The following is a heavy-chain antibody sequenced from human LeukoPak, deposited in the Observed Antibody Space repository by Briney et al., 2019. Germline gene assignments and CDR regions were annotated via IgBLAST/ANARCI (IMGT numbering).Heavy chain of an antibody. D-gene: IGHD7-27*01. CDR3: ARDGALTEDPFDY. CDR2: IKEDGSEE. J-gene: IGHJ4*02. V-gene: IGHV3-7*01. Sequence: HTGGSLRLSCAASGFTFSSHAMTWVRQAPGKGLECVANIKEDGSEEYYVDSVKGRFFISRDNAKNSLYLQMNSLRAEDTAVYYCARDGALTEDPFDYWGQGTLVTVSS. CDR1: GFTFSSHA.